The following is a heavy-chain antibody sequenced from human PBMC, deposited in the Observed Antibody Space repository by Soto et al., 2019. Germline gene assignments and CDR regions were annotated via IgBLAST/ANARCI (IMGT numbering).Heavy chain of an antibody. CDR3: AGNTSPGLPEAGQDY. Sequence: QVQLVESGGGVVQPGRSLRLSCAASGFTFSSYAMHWVRQAPGKGLVWVAVISYDGSNKYYADSVKGRYTISRDNSKNTMYLQMNTRKAEDTAEYYCAGNTSPGLPEAGQDYWGQENLVTLS. CDR2: ISYDGSNK. J-gene: IGHJ4*02. V-gene: IGHV3-30-3*01. D-gene: IGHD6-13*01. CDR1: GFTFSSYA.